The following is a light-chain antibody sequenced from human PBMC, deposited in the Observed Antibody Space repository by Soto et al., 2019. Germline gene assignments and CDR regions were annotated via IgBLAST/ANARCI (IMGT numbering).Light chain of an antibody. J-gene: IGKJ5*01. CDR2: GAS. CDR1: QSVRSE. Sequence: EIVMTQSPASLSVSPGERVTLSCRASQSVRSELAWYQQKSGQPPRLLIYGASTRATGIPARFSGSGSGTEFTLTINSLQSEDFAVYYCQQYNNWPPITFGQGTRLEIK. V-gene: IGKV3-15*01. CDR3: QQYNNWPPIT.